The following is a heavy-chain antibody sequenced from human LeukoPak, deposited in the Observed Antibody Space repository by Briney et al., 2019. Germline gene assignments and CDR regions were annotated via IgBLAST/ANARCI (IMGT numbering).Heavy chain of an antibody. CDR2: IRYDGSNK. J-gene: IGHJ2*01. CDR1: GFTFSSYG. V-gene: IGHV3-30*02. Sequence: GGSLRLSCAASGFTFSSYGMHWFRQAPGKGLEWVAFIRYDGSNKYYADSVKGRFTISRDNSKNTLYLQMNSLRAEDTAVYYCAKAGGGDYNWYFDLWGRGTLVTVSS. D-gene: IGHD3-16*01. CDR3: AKAGGGDYNWYFDL.